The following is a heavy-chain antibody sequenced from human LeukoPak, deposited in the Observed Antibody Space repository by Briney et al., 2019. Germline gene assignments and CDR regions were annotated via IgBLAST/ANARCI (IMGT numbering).Heavy chain of an antibody. Sequence: ASVKVSCKASGYTFTSYGISWVRQAPGQGLEWMGWISAYSGNTNYAQKLQGRVTMTTDTSTSTAYMELRSMRSDDTAVYYCARNIAAAGTVDYWGQGTLVTVSS. J-gene: IGHJ4*02. V-gene: IGHV1-18*01. CDR1: GYTFTSYG. CDR3: ARNIAAAGTVDY. CDR2: ISAYSGNT. D-gene: IGHD6-13*01.